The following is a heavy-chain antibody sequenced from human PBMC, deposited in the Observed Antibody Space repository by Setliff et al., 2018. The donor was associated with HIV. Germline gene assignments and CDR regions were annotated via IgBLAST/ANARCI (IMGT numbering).Heavy chain of an antibody. Sequence: GGSLRLSCTASGFTFGDYAMTWVRQAPGKGLEWVGFIRSTAYGGTIEYAASVKGRFTISRDDSKSIAYLQMNSLKTEDTAVYYCIRDSMNNVQHWGQGTLVTVSS. CDR1: GFTFGDYA. D-gene: IGHD2-8*01. CDR3: IRDSMNNVQH. CDR2: IRSTAYGGTI. J-gene: IGHJ1*01. V-gene: IGHV3-49*04.